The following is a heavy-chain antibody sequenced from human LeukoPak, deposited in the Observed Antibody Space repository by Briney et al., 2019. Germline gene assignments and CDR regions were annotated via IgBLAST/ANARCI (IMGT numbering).Heavy chain of an antibody. J-gene: IGHJ6*02. CDR3: ARGHARKTSWSYYYYYGMDV. D-gene: IGHD1-14*01. CDR1: GGSFSGYY. V-gene: IGHV4-34*01. Sequence: KASETLSLTCAVYGGSFSGYYWSWIRQPPGKGLEWIREINHSGSTNYNPSLKSRVTISVDTSKNQFSLKLSSVTAADTAVYYCARGHARKTSWSYYYYYGMDVWGQGTTVTVSS. CDR2: INHSGST.